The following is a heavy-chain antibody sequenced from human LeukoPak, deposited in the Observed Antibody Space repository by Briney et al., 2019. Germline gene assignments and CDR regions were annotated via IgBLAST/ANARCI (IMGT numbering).Heavy chain of an antibody. V-gene: IGHV1-8*03. CDR3: ARGVWDDAFDI. CDR2: MNPNSGNT. J-gene: IGHJ3*02. CDR1: GYTFTSYD. D-gene: IGHD1-26*01. Sequence: GASVKVSRKASGYTFTSYDINWVRQATGQGLEWMGWMNPNSGNTGYAQKFQGRVTITRNTSISTAYMELSSLRSEDTAVYYCARGVWDDAFDIWGQGTMVTVSS.